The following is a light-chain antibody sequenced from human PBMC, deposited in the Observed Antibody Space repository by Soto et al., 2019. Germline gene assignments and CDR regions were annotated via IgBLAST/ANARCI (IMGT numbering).Light chain of an antibody. CDR3: QQYGNSPIT. V-gene: IGKV1-5*01. Sequence: GDRVTITCRASQSITRWLAWYQQKPGEAPKLLIYDASSLESGVPSRFSGRESGTDFTLTITTLEPEDSAVYFCQQYGNSPITFGQGTRLEIK. CDR1: QSITRW. J-gene: IGKJ5*01. CDR2: DAS.